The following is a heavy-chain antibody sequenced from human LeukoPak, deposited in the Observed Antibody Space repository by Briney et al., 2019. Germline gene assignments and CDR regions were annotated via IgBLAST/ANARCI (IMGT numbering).Heavy chain of an antibody. CDR1: GFTFCSYS. Sequence: LRLSCSASGFTFCSYSMSWVRQAPGKGLEWVWYIYYSGSTYYNPSLKSRVTISVDTSKNQFSLKLSSVTAADTAVYYCARAPQVVVAATYYFDYWGQGTLVTVSS. V-gene: IGHV4-31*02. D-gene: IGHD2-15*01. CDR2: IYYSGST. CDR3: ARAPQVVVAATYYFDY. J-gene: IGHJ4*02.